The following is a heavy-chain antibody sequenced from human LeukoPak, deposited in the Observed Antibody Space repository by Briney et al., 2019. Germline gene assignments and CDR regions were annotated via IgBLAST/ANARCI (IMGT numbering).Heavy chain of an antibody. CDR1: GYTFTDYY. J-gene: IGHJ4*02. Sequence: ASVKVSCKASGYTFTDYYVHWVRQAPGQGLEWLGWINTITGGTNYGQKFQGRVTMTRDTSISTAYMELSRLRSDDTAVYYCASSVPLVYDILTEGEFDYWGQGTLVTVSS. CDR3: ASSVPLVYDILTEGEFDY. D-gene: IGHD3-9*01. V-gene: IGHV1-2*02. CDR2: INTITGGT.